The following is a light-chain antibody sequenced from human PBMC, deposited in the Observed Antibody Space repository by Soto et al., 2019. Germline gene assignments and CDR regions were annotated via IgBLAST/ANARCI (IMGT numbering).Light chain of an antibody. CDR3: QQRSSWPLT. V-gene: IGKV3-11*01. Sequence: EIVLTKSPATLSLSPGEGATLSCRASQSVSSYLAWYQQKPGQAPRLLIYDASNRATGIPARFSGSGSGTEFTLTISGLEPEDFAVYFCQQRSSWPLTFGGGTKMEIK. CDR1: QSVSSY. CDR2: DAS. J-gene: IGKJ4*01.